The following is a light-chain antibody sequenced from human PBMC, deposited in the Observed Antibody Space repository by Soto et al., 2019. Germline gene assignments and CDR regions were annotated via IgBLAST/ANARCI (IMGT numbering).Light chain of an antibody. CDR3: LLYHGGAYV. Sequence: QAVVHQEPSLTVSPGGTVTLTCASSTGAVTSGHYPNWFQQKPGQAPRALIYSTNNKHSWTPARFSGSLLGGKAALTLSAAQPEDEAEYFCLLYHGGAYVLGTGTKVTVL. CDR1: TGAVTSGHY. CDR2: STN. J-gene: IGLJ1*01. V-gene: IGLV7-43*01.